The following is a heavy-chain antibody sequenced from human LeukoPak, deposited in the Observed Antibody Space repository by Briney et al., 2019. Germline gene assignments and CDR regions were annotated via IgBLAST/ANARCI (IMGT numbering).Heavy chain of an antibody. D-gene: IGHD3-22*01. CDR1: GFTFSSYW. V-gene: IGHV3-74*01. CDR3: ARVPELYYDDSSGPGYAFDI. Sequence: PGGSLRFSCAASGFTFSSYWMHWVRQAPGKGLVWVSRINSDGSSTSYADSVKGRFTISRDNAKNTLYLQMNSLRAEDTAVYYCARVPELYYDDSSGPGYAFDIWGQGTMVTVSS. CDR2: INSDGSST. J-gene: IGHJ3*02.